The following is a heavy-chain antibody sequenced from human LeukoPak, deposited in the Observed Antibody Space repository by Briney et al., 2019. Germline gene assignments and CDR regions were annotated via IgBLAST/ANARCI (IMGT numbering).Heavy chain of an antibody. D-gene: IGHD3-22*01. J-gene: IGHJ3*02. CDR3: AREGPGTMIVVVRVAFDI. CDR1: GFTFSSYS. Sequence: PGGSLRLSCAASGFTFSSYSMNWVRQAPGKGLEWVSSISSSSSYIYYADSVKGRFTISRDNAKNSLYLQMNSLRAEDTAVYYCAREGPGTMIVVVRVAFDIWGQGTMVTVSS. CDR2: ISSSSSYI. V-gene: IGHV3-21*01.